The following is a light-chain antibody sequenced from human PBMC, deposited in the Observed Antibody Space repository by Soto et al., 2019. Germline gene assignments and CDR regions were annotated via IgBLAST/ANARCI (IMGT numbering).Light chain of an antibody. CDR1: QGVNSY. Sequence: DIQLTQSPSFLSASVGDRVTVTCRASQGVNSYLAWYQQKPGKAPQLLIYTASTLQSGVPSRFSGSGSGTEFTLTITSLQPEDFATYYCQQYNSYWTFGQGTKVDIK. V-gene: IGKV1-9*01. CDR3: QQYNSYWT. CDR2: TAS. J-gene: IGKJ1*01.